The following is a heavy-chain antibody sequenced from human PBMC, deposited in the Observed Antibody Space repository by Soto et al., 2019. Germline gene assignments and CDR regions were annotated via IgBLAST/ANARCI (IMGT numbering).Heavy chain of an antibody. Sequence: GGSLRLSCAASGFTVGSNYMSWVRQAPGKGLEWVSVIYSGGSTYYADSVKGRFTISRDNSKNTLYLQMNSLRAEDTAVYYCARDLWLMTTVTTSYYMDVWGKGTTVTVSS. CDR3: ARDLWLMTTVTTSYYMDV. CDR1: GFTVGSNY. J-gene: IGHJ6*03. V-gene: IGHV3-66*01. CDR2: IYSGGST. D-gene: IGHD4-17*01.